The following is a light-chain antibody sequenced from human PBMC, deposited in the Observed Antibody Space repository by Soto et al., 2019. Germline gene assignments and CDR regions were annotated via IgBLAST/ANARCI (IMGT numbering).Light chain of an antibody. Sequence: QSVLTQPASVSGSPGQSITISCTGTSSDVGDYPYVSWYQQHPGKVPKLIIYEVTNRPSGVSGRFSGSKSENTASLTISGIQAEDEADYYCSSYSRTNTLVFGSGTKVTVL. V-gene: IGLV2-14*01. CDR1: SSDVGDYPY. CDR3: SSYSRTNTLV. J-gene: IGLJ1*01. CDR2: EVT.